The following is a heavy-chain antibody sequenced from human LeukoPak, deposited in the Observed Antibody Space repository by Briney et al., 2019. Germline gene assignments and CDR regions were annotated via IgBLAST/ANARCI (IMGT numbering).Heavy chain of an antibody. D-gene: IGHD4-17*01. J-gene: IGHJ1*01. CDR1: GFTFSRFT. Sequence: GGSLRLSCAASGFTFSRFTMNWVRQAPGKGLEWVSSITSTSSYIYYADSVKGRFTISKDNAKKSLYLQMNSLRAEDTAVYYCASALFVEDYDVDHWGPGTLVTVSS. CDR3: ASALFVEDYDVDH. V-gene: IGHV3-21*01. CDR2: ITSTSSYI.